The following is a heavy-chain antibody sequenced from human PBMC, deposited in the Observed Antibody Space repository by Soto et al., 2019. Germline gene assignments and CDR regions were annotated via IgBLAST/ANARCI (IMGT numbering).Heavy chain of an antibody. CDR2: IWYDGSNE. Sequence: QVQLVESGGGVVQPGRSLRLSCAASGFTFSDYGMHWVRQAPGKGLEWVAMIWYDGSNENYADSVKGRFTISRDNAKSTLHLQMNSLRAEDTAVYYCARERRFLEWSVSYGMDVWGQGTTVTVSS. CDR1: GFTFSDYG. J-gene: IGHJ6*02. CDR3: ARERRFLEWSVSYGMDV. D-gene: IGHD3-3*01. V-gene: IGHV3-33*01.